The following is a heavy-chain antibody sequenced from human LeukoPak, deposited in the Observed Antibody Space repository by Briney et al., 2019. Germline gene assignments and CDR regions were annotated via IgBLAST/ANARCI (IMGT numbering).Heavy chain of an antibody. CDR1: GGTFSSYA. CDR2: IIPIFGTA. V-gene: IGHV1-69*05. J-gene: IGHJ6*03. Sequence: SVKVSCKASGGTFSSYAISWVRQAPGQGLEWMGGIIPIFGTANYAQKFQGRVTIATDESTSTAYMELSSLRSEDTAVYYCARDFRAGYYYYMDVWGKGTTVTVSS. CDR3: ARDFRAGYYYYMDV.